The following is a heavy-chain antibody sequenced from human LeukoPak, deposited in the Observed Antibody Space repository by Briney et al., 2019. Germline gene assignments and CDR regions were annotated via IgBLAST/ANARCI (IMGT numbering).Heavy chain of an antibody. D-gene: IGHD3-3*01. V-gene: IGHV4-59*02. J-gene: IGHJ4*02. CDR1: GGSVSDYY. Sequence: SETLSLTCTISGGSVSDYYWSWIRQSPGKGLEWIGYIYHTGSTSYSPSLKSRVTILEDKSKNQFSLKLSSVTAADTAVYYCARLSLKVLEWSPTKGKETHYFDYWGQGTLVTVSS. CDR3: ARLSLKVLEWSPTKGKETHYFDY. CDR2: IYHTGST.